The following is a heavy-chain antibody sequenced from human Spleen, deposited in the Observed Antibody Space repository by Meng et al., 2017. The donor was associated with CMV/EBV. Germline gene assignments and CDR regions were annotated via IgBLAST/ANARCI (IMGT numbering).Heavy chain of an antibody. D-gene: IGHD6-13*01. CDR3: ARAEDSTSWPFDY. CDR2: ISNDGYTK. CDR1: GFTFRSFT. J-gene: IGHJ4*02. V-gene: IGHV3-30*04. Sequence: GESLKISCEASGFTFRSFTMHWVRQAPGKGPEWVAVISNDGYTKQYADSVKGRFTISRDNSNNILYLQVISLRPEDTAVYYCARAEDSTSWPFDYWGQGTLVTVSS.